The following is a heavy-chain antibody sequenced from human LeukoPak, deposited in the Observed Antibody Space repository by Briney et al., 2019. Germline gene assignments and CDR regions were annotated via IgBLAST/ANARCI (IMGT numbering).Heavy chain of an antibody. CDR3: ARHSGDAYNSGIHDC. CDR1: GGTFSSYA. CDR2: IIPIYGTA. D-gene: IGHD5-24*01. J-gene: IGHJ4*02. Sequence: AASVKVSCKASGGTFSSYAISWVRQAPGQGLEWMGGIIPIYGTANYAQKFQGRVTITADESTSTAYMELSSLRSEDTAVYYCARHSGDAYNSGIHDCWGQGTLVTVSS. V-gene: IGHV1-69*13.